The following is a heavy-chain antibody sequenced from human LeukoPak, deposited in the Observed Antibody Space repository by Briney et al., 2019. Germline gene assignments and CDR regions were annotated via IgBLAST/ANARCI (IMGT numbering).Heavy chain of an antibody. CDR2: IGSSGTLM. CDR3: ARGWAGNY. J-gene: IGHJ4*02. Sequence: QPGGSLRLSCAASGFTFSNYEMKWVRQAPGEGLEWVSYIGSSGTLMYYVDSVKGRFTISRDNAKNSLYLQMNSLRAEDTAVYYCARGWAGNYWGQGTLVTVSS. V-gene: IGHV3-48*03. D-gene: IGHD6-19*01. CDR1: GFTFSNYE.